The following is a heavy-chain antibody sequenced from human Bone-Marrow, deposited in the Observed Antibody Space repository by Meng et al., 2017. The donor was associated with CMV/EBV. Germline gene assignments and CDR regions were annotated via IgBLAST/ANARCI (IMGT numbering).Heavy chain of an antibody. CDR1: GFNFGNHW. D-gene: IGHD3-22*01. J-gene: IGHJ4*02. V-gene: IGHV3-7*01. CDR3: ARDPDLDNSGNSWATFDY. CDR2: IRLDGGEQ. Sequence: GGSLRLSCVASGFNFGNHWTSWVRQAPERGLEWVAAIRLDGGEQYYADSVQGRFNISRDNTKKSLALQLNSLRAEDTAVYYCARDPDLDNSGNSWATFDYWGQGALVTFSS.